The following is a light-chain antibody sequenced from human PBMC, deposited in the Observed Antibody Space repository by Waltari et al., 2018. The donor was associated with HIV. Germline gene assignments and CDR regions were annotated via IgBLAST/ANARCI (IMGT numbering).Light chain of an antibody. CDR1: SSDVGGYNY. J-gene: IGLJ3*02. Sequence: QSALTQPASVSGSPGQSLTISCTGTSSDVGGYNYVSRYQQHPGKDPKLLISDVSKRPSGVSRLVSGSKSGKTASRTISGVQAEDEADYYCCSYAGSSTWVFGGGTKLTVL. V-gene: IGLV2-23*02. CDR3: CSYAGSSTWV. CDR2: DVS.